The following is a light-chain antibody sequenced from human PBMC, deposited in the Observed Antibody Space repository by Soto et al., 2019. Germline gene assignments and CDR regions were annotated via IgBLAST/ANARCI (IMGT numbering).Light chain of an antibody. V-gene: IGKV3-20*01. CDR1: QTVTTNY. CDR3: QQYGSSPET. J-gene: IGKJ3*01. CDR2: GAS. Sequence: ETVLTQSPGTLSLSPGETATLSCRASQTVTTNYLAWYQQKPDQAPRLLIYGASSRATGIPDRFSGSGSGTDFTLTISRLEPEDFAVYYCQQYGSSPETFGPGTKVDIK.